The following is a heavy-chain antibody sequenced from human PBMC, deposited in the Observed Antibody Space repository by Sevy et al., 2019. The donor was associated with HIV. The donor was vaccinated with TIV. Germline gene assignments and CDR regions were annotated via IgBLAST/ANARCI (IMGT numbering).Heavy chain of an antibody. Sequence: GGSLRHSCAASGFTFSKYSMSWVRQPPGKGLEWVSTLSFGCGEINYADSVKGRFTISRDNSKSSVYLQMNNLRPEDTAVYYCAREGCTKPHDYGGQGTLVTVSS. J-gene: IGHJ4*02. D-gene: IGHD2-8*01. CDR2: LSFGCGEI. V-gene: IGHV3-23*01. CDR3: AREGCTKPHDY. CDR1: GFTFSKYS.